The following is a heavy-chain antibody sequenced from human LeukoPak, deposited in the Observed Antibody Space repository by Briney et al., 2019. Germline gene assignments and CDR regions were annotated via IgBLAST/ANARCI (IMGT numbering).Heavy chain of an antibody. J-gene: IGHJ4*02. CDR2: IYYSGST. V-gene: IGHV4-59*12. CDR1: GGSISSYY. CDR3: AREEYAGDYFDY. D-gene: IGHD2-8*01. Sequence: PSETLSLTCTVSGGSISSYYWSWIRQPPGKGLEWIGYIYYSGSTNYNPSLKSRVTMSIDTSKNQFSLKLTSVTAADTAVYYCAREEYAGDYFDYWGQGTLVTVSS.